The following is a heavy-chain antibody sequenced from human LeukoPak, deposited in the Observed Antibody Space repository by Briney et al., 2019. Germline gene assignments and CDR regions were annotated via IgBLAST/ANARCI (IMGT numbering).Heavy chain of an antibody. CDR2: ISYDGSNK. Sequence: GRSLRLSCAASGFTFSSYAMHWVRQAPGKGLEWVAVISYDGSNKYYADSVKGRFTISRDNSKNTLYLQMNSLRAEDTAVYYYARDPSGYSYGYPDYWGQGTLVTVSS. D-gene: IGHD5-18*01. V-gene: IGHV3-30-3*01. J-gene: IGHJ4*02. CDR1: GFTFSSYA. CDR3: ARDPSGYSYGYPDY.